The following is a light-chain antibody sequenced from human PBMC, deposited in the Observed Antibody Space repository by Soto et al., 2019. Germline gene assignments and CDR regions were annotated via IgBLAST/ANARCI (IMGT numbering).Light chain of an antibody. CDR1: QSISNY. CDR2: AAS. V-gene: IGKV1-39*01. CDR3: QQSYNALT. J-gene: IGKJ4*01. Sequence: DIQMTQSPSSLSASVGDRVTITCRASQSISNYLNWYQQKPGKAPKLLIYAASSLQSGVPSRFSGSGSGTDFTLTISSLQPEDFATYYCQQSYNALTFGGGTKVDIK.